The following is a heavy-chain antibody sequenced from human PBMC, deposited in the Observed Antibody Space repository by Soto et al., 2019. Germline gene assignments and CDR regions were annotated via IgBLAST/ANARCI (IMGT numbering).Heavy chain of an antibody. CDR3: ARAGRVTVTTIETNYYYYYGMDV. CDR1: GGSFSGYY. D-gene: IGHD4-17*01. V-gene: IGHV4-34*01. J-gene: IGHJ6*02. CDR2: INHSGST. Sequence: SETLSLTCAVYGGSFSGYYWSWIRQPPGKGLEWIGEINHSGSTSYNPSLKSRVTISVDTSKNQFSLKLSSVTAADTAVYYCARAGRVTVTTIETNYYYYYGMDVWGQGTTVTVSS.